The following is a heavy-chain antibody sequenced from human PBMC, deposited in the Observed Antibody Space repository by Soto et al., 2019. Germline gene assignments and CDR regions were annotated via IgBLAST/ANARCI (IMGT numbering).Heavy chain of an antibody. CDR3: AREEVVENYYFDC. CDR2: ISYDGTNK. CDR1: GFTFSSYA. J-gene: IGHJ4*02. V-gene: IGHV3-30-3*01. Sequence: PGGSLGLSCATSGFTFSSYAMHWVRQAPGKGLEWVAAISYDGTNKYSADSVKGRFTISRDNSKNTLYLQMNSLRAEDTAVYYCAREEVVENYYFDCWGQGALVTVSS. D-gene: IGHD2-2*01.